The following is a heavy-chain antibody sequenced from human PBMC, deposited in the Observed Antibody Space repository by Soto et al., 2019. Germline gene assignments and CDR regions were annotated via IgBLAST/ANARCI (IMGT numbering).Heavy chain of an antibody. V-gene: IGHV3-11*01. Sequence: PGGSLRLSCAASGFTFSDYYMSWIRQAPGKGLEWISYISRSGDIIYYADSVKGRFTISRDNAKNSLYLQMNSLRAEDTAVYYCARDLGYYDSSGYFDYWGQGTLVTVSS. D-gene: IGHD3-22*01. CDR1: GFTFSDYY. J-gene: IGHJ4*02. CDR2: ISRSGDII. CDR3: ARDLGYYDSSGYFDY.